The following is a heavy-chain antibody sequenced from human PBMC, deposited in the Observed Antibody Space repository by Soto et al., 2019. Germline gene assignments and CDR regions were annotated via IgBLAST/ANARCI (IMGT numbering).Heavy chain of an antibody. V-gene: IGHV2-5*02. CDR3: AHFKQQLVVGDWFDP. Sequence: GLDLEWIALIYWDDDKRYSPSLKSRLTITRDTSKNQVVLTMTNVHPVDTATYYCAHFKQQLVVGDWFDPWGQGILVTVSS. CDR2: IYWDDDK. J-gene: IGHJ5*02. D-gene: IGHD6-13*01.